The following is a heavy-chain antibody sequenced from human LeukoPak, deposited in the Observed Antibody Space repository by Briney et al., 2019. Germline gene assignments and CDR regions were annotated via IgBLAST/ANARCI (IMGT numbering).Heavy chain of an antibody. J-gene: IGHJ4*02. CDR1: GFTFSHFW. D-gene: IGHD3-22*01. CDR3: ARLQYYYDSSGPSQFDY. V-gene: IGHV3-7*01. CDR2: IKKTGSET. Sequence: GGSLRLPCAASGFTFSHFWMSWVRQAPGKGLEWVAYIKKTGSETYYVDSVKGRFTISRDNAKNSLYLQMNSLRAEDTAVYYCARLQYYYDSSGPSQFDYWGQGTLVTVSS.